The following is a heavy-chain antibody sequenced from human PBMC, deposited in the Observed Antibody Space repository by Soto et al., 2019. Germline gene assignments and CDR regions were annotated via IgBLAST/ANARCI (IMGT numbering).Heavy chain of an antibody. CDR3: ARDLSGVLTTVIAPDDIDF. CDR1: GGTFSSYA. J-gene: IGHJ3*01. V-gene: IGHV1-69*13. Sequence: SVKVSCKASGGTFSSYAISWVRQAPGQGLEWMGGIIPIFGTANYAQKFQGRVTITADESTSTAYMELSSLRSEDTAVYYCARDLSGVLTTVIAPDDIDFRGPGTMVTV. CDR2: IIPIFGTA. D-gene: IGHD4-17*01.